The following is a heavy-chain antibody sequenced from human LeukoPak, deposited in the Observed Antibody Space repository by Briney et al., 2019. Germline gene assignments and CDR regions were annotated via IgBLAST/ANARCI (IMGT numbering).Heavy chain of an antibody. CDR1: GFTFTTYY. D-gene: IGHD1-1*01. CDR2: INQAGTES. J-gene: IGHJ4*02. Sequence: PGGSLRLSCAASGFTFTTYYMTWVRQAPGKGLEWVANINQAGTESYYVDSVKGRFTFSRDNAKNSVYLQMSNLRAEDTAVYYCGRENWSIDYWGQGTLVTVSS. V-gene: IGHV3-7*01. CDR3: GRENWSIDY.